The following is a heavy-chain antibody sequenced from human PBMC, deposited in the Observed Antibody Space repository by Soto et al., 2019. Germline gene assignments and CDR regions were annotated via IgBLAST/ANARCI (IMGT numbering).Heavy chain of an antibody. CDR1: GGSFSGYY. Sequence: SETLSLTCAVYGGSFSGYYWSWIRQPPGKGLEWIGEINHSGSTNYNPSLKSRVTISVDTSKNQFSLKLSSVTAADTAVYYCARGHYDIVVVVAADRWFDPWGQGTLVTVSS. CDR2: INHSGST. J-gene: IGHJ5*02. V-gene: IGHV4-34*01. CDR3: ARGHYDIVVVVAADRWFDP. D-gene: IGHD2-15*01.